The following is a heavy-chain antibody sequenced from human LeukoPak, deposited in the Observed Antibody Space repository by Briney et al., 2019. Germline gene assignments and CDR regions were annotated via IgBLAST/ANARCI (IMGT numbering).Heavy chain of an antibody. CDR2: INSNSGGT. V-gene: IGHV1-2*02. J-gene: IGHJ4*02. Sequence: ASVKVSCKTSGYTFTDYYIHWMRQAPGQGLEWMGWINSNSGGTSYAQKFQGRVTLTRDTPTRTAFMELNRLTSDDTAVYYCARAQLWSYFDYWGQGTLVTVSS. CDR3: ARAQLWSYFDY. CDR1: GYTFTDYY. D-gene: IGHD5-18*01.